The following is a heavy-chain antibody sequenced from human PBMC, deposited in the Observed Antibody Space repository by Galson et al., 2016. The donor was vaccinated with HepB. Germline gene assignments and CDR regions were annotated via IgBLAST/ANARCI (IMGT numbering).Heavy chain of an antibody. V-gene: IGHV1-3*01. D-gene: IGHD2-21*01. J-gene: IGHJ6*02. CDR3: STLKLSYCGGDWYPANYDHYDMDV. Sequence: SVKVSCKASGYTFTSYTLHWVRQAPGQGPEWMGWINAGNGDTKYSQKFQGRVTLIRDTSANTAYMNLSSLTSEDTAVYYCSTLKLSYCGGDWYPANYDHYDMDVWGQGTTVTVSS. CDR1: GYTFTSYT. CDR2: INAGNGDT.